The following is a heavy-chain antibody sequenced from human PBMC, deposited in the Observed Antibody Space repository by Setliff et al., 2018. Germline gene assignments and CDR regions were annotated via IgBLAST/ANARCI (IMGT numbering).Heavy chain of an antibody. Sequence: SETLSLTCTVSGDSIYNQFWSWVRQPPGKGLQWIGYIYSTGSTNYNPSLKSRVTISIDTSKNQFSLNVDSVTAADTAVYYCARESRFGYSGYDCAFDYWGQGMLVTVSS. D-gene: IGHD5-12*01. CDR2: IYSTGST. CDR3: ARESRFGYSGYDCAFDY. V-gene: IGHV4-4*08. J-gene: IGHJ4*02. CDR1: GDSIYNQF.